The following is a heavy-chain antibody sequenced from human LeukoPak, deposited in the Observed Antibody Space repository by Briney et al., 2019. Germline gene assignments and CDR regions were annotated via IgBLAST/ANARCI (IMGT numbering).Heavy chain of an antibody. CDR1: GFTFSSNW. V-gene: IGHV3-74*01. D-gene: IGHD6-19*01. CDR2: INSDGSTT. Sequence: PGGSLRLSCAASGFTFSSNWMHWVRQGPGKGLVWVSRINSDGSTTTYADSVKGRFTISRDNAKNTLYLQINSLRAEDTAVYYCANLAVTGPGDYWGQGTLVTVSS. J-gene: IGHJ4*02. CDR3: ANLAVTGPGDY.